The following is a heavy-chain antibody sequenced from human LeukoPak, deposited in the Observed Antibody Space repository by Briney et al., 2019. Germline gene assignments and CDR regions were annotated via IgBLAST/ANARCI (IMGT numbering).Heavy chain of an antibody. CDR1: GFTFSTYG. V-gene: IGHV3-30*18. J-gene: IGHJ4*02. CDR3: AKSDLGHRSRQVGHFDY. D-gene: IGHD2-15*01. CDR2: ISYDGSNK. Sequence: GGSLRLSCAASGFTFSTYGMHWVRQAPGKGLEWVAVISYDGSNKYCADSVKGRFTISRDNSKNTLYLQMNSLRAEDTAVYYCAKSDLGHRSRQVGHFDYWGQRPVVPVSS.